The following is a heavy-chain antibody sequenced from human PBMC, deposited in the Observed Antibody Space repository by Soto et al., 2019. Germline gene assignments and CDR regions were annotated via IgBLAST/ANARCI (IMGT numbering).Heavy chain of an antibody. CDR2: INAGNGNT. CDR3: ARDGYYDSSGYSYFDY. D-gene: IGHD3-22*01. J-gene: IGHJ4*02. V-gene: IGHV1-3*01. CDR1: GYTFTSYA. Sequence: ASVKVSCKASGYTFTSYAMHWVRQAPGQRLEWMGWINAGNGNTKYSQKFQGRVTITRDTSASTAYMELSSLRSEDTAVYYCARDGYYDSSGYSYFDYWGQGTLVTVSS.